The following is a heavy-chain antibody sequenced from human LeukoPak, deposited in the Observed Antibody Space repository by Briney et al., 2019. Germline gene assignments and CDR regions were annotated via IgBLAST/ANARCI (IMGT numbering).Heavy chain of an antibody. Sequence: SETLSLTCAVYGESFDGFYWNWPRQPPGKGLEWIGEINHCGMSDYNPALKSRVAISADSSKRQFSLDLTSVTAADTAVYYCAIRLATSRLATATTWFDPWGQGTLVSVSS. J-gene: IGHJ5*02. CDR2: INHCGMS. D-gene: IGHD3-9*01. CDR1: GESFDGFY. CDR3: AIRLATSRLATATTWFDP. V-gene: IGHV4-34*01.